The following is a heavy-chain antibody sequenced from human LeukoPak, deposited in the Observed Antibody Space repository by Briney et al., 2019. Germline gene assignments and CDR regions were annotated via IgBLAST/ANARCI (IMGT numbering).Heavy chain of an antibody. CDR3: ARIYGDYVGWFDP. J-gene: IGHJ5*02. CDR1: VGTLSSYS. D-gene: IGHD4-17*01. Sequence: ASVKVSCMASVGTLSSYSISWGRQAPGQGLEWRGRIIPILGIANYAQKFQGRVTITADKSTSTAYMELRSLRSDDTAVYYCARIYGDYVGWFDPWGQGTLVTVSS. V-gene: IGHV1-69*02. CDR2: IIPILGIA.